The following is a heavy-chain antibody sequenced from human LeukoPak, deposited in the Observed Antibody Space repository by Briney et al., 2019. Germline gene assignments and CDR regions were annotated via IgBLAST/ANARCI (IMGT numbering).Heavy chain of an antibody. CDR1: GYTFTSYY. D-gene: IGHD6-19*01. CDR3: ARDGIAVAGTGRDRGYHYYMDV. J-gene: IGHJ6*03. CDR2: INPSGGST. Sequence: ASVKVSCKASGYTFTSYYMHWVRQAPGQGLEWMGIINPSGGSTSYAQKFQGRVTMTRDMSTSTVYMELSSLRSEDTAVYYCARDGIAVAGTGRDRGYHYYMDVWGKGTTVTVSS. V-gene: IGHV1-46*01.